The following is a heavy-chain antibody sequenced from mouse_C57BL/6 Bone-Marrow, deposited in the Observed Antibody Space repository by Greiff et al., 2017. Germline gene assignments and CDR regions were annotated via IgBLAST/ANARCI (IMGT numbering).Heavy chain of an antibody. CDR2: INPNYGTT. CDR3: ARGYDYDYARDY. V-gene: IGHV1-39*01. Sequence: EVKLQQSGPELVKPGASVKISCKASGYSFTDYNMNWVKQSNGKSLEWIGVINPNYGTTSYNQKFKGKATLTVDQSSSAAYMQLNSLTCEDSAVYDCARGYDYDYARDYWGQGTSVTVSS. J-gene: IGHJ4*01. CDR1: GYSFTDYN. D-gene: IGHD2-4*01.